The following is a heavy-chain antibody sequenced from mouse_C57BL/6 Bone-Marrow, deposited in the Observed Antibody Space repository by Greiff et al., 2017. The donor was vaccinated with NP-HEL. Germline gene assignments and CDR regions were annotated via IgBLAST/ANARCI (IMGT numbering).Heavy chain of an antibody. Sequence: EVMLVESGGGLVQPGGSLKLSCAASGFTFSDYGMAWVRQAPRKGPEWVAFISNLAYSIYYADTVTGRFTISRENAKNNLYLEMSSLRSEDTAMYYCARGRIYYDYDGAIVYWGQGTSVTVSS. CDR1: GFTFSDYG. CDR2: ISNLAYSI. CDR3: ARGRIYYDYDGAIVY. J-gene: IGHJ4*01. V-gene: IGHV5-15*04. D-gene: IGHD2-4*01.